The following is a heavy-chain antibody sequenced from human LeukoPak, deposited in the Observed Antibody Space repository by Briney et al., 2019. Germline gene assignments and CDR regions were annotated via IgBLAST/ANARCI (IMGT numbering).Heavy chain of an antibody. CDR1: GFTFSSYS. CDR2: ISSSSSYI. J-gene: IGHJ4*02. D-gene: IGHD3-10*01. Sequence: GGSLRLSCAASGFTFSSYSMNWVRQAPGKGLEWVSSISSSSSYIYYADSVKGRFTISRDNAKNSLYLQMNSLRAEDTAVYYCARDFLTMVRGVIITPPGYWGQGTLVTVSS. CDR3: ARDFLTMVRGVIITPPGY. V-gene: IGHV3-21*01.